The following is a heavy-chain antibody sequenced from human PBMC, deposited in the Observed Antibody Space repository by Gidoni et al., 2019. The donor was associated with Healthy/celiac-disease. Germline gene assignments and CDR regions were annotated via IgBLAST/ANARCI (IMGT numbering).Heavy chain of an antibody. V-gene: IGHV3-23*01. J-gene: IGHJ6*02. D-gene: IGHD2-21*02. CDR3: AKDVGGTVPPGLDYYYGMDV. CDR1: GFTFSSYA. Sequence: EVQLLESGGGLVQPGGSLRLSCAAPGFTFSSYARSWVRQAPGKGRAGVSAISGSGGSTYYAASVKGRFTISRDNSKNTLYLQLNSLRAEDTAVYYCAKDVGGTVPPGLDYYYGMDVWGQGTTVTVSS. CDR2: ISGSGGST.